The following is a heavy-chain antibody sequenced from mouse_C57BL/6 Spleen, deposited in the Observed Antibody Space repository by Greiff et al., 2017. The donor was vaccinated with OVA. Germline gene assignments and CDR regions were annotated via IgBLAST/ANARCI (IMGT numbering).Heavy chain of an antibody. CDR1: GYTFTSYW. CDR3: ARRGQLRLQDY. CDR2: IDPSDSYT. V-gene: IGHV1-69*01. J-gene: IGHJ2*01. Sequence: QVQLQQSGAELARPGASVKLSCKASGYTFTSYWMHWVKQRPGQGLEWIGEIDPSDSYTNYNQKFKGKSTLTVDKSSSTAYMQLSSLTSEDSAVYYCARRGQLRLQDYWGQGTTLTVSS. D-gene: IGHD3-2*02.